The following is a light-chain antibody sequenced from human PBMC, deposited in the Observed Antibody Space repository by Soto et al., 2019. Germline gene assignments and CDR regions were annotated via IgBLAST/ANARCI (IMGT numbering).Light chain of an antibody. J-gene: IGLJ2*01. Sequence: QSVLTQPRSVSGSPGQSVTISCTGTSSDVGGYNYVSWYQQHPGKAPKLMIYDVSKRRSGVPDRFSGSKSGNTASLTISGLQAEDEADYYCCSYAGSYTLVVFGGGTKVTVL. CDR3: CSYAGSYTLVV. CDR2: DVS. V-gene: IGLV2-11*01. CDR1: SSDVGGYNY.